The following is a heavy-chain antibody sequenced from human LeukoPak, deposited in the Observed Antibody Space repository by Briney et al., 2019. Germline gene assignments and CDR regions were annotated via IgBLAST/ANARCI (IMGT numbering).Heavy chain of an antibody. CDR2: ISGSGHST. CDR1: GFTFSSYA. D-gene: IGHD2-15*01. CDR3: ARQLGYCSDGSCYFDS. Sequence: GGSLRLSCAASGFTFSSYAMSWVRQAPGKGLEWVSAISGSGHSTYYADSVKGRFTMSRDNSKNTLYLEMNSLRAGDTAMYFCARQLGYCSDGSCYFDSWGQGTLATVSS. J-gene: IGHJ4*02. V-gene: IGHV3-23*01.